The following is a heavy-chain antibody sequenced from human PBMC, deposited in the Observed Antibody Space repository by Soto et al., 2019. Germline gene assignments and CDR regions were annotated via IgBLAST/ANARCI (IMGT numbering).Heavy chain of an antibody. D-gene: IGHD2-2*01. Sequence: SETQSLTCTVSGGSVSSGSYYWSWIRQPPGKGLEWIGYIYSSGSTYYNPSLKSRVTISVDTSKNQFALKLSSVTAADTAVYYCARGGCNSTSCYYFDYWGQGTLVTVSS. J-gene: IGHJ4*02. CDR2: IYSSGST. V-gene: IGHV4-61*01. CDR3: ARGGCNSTSCYYFDY. CDR1: GGSVSSGSYY.